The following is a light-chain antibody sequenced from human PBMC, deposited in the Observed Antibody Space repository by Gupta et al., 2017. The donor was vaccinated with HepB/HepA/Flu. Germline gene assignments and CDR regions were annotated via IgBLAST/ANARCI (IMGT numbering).Light chain of an antibody. V-gene: IGKV3-11*01. CDR3: QQRYDWPPT. CDR2: DTS. Sequence: EIVLTQSPATLSLSPGERVTLSCRTSQSVSSYLAWYQQKPGQAPRLLIYDTSNRATGIPARFSGSGSGTDFTLTITSLEPEDFAVYYCQQRYDWPPTFGGGTRMEIK. J-gene: IGKJ4*01. CDR1: QSVSSY.